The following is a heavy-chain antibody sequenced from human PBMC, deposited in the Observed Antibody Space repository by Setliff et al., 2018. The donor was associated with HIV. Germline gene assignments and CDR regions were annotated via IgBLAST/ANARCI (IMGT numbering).Heavy chain of an antibody. CDR2: NKSKTDGETE. V-gene: IGHV3-15*01. J-gene: IGHJ4*02. CDR1: GFTFTNAC. CDR3: TTAVAQNWYGSGNENY. Sequence: GGSLRLSCAASGFTFTNACMSWVRQAPGKGLEWVGRNKSKTDGETEEYAAPVKGRFTISRDDSRSTLYLQMNSLITEDTALYYCTTAVAQNWYGSGNENYWGQGTLVTVSS. D-gene: IGHD3-10*01.